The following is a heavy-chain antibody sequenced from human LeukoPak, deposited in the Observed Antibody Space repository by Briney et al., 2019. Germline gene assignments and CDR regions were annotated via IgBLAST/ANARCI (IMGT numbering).Heavy chain of an antibody. CDR3: ARADYDYGDYYYYYMDV. D-gene: IGHD4-17*01. J-gene: IGHJ6*03. Sequence: GGSLRLSCAASGFTFSSHAMSWVRQAPGKGLEWVSGISGSGGTTYYADSVKGRFTISRDNAKNSLYLQMNSLRAEDTAVYYCARADYDYGDYYYYYMDVWGKGTTVTISS. CDR1: GFTFSSHA. V-gene: IGHV3-23*01. CDR2: ISGSGGTT.